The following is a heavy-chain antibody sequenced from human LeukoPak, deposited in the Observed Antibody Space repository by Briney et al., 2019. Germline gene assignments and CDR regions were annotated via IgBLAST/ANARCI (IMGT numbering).Heavy chain of an antibody. CDR2: IRSKAYGGTT. CDR1: GFTFGDYA. Sequence: PGGSLRLSCTASGFTFGDYAMSWFRQAPGKGLEWVGFIRSKAYGGTTEYAASVKGRFTISRDDSKSIAYLQMNSLKTEDTAVYYCTRVSTEIVVVVAATPEYYYYYGMDVWGQGTTVTVSS. CDR3: TRVSTEIVVVVAATPEYYYYYGMDV. V-gene: IGHV3-49*03. J-gene: IGHJ6*02. D-gene: IGHD2-15*01.